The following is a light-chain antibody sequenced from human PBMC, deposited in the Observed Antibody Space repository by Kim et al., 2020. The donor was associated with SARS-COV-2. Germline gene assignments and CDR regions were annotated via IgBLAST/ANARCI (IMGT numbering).Light chain of an antibody. Sequence: PGGTVTHTCGSSTGAVASGHYPYWFQQKPGQAPRTLIYDISNKHSWTPARFSGSLLGDKAALTLSGAQPEDEAEYYCLLSSGGARVFGGGTQLTVL. CDR2: DIS. J-gene: IGLJ2*01. V-gene: IGLV7-46*01. CDR3: LLSSGGARV. CDR1: TGAVASGHY.